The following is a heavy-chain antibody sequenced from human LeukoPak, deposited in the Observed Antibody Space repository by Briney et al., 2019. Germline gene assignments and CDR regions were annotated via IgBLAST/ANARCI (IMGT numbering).Heavy chain of an antibody. Sequence: VESLKISCKGSGYSFTSYWIAWVRQMPGKGLEWMGSIYPDDSSTTYSPSFQGQVTISADRSISTAYLQWSSLKASDTAKYFCARRYASGWVFDFWGQGTLVTISS. CDR2: IYPDDSST. CDR1: GYSFTSYW. J-gene: IGHJ4*02. D-gene: IGHD6-19*01. V-gene: IGHV5-51*01. CDR3: ARRYASGWVFDF.